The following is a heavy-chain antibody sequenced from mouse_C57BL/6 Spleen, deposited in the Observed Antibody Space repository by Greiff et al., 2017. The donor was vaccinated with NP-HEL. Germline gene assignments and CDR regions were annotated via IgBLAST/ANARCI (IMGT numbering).Heavy chain of an antibody. CDR3: ARVGDYDEYYFDY. D-gene: IGHD2-4*01. CDR2: IDPSDSYT. CDR1: GYTFTSYW. V-gene: IGHV1-69*01. J-gene: IGHJ2*01. Sequence: QVQLQQSGAELVMPGASVKLSCKASGYTFTSYWMHWVQQRPGQGLEWIGEIDPSDSYTNYNQKFKGKSTLTVDKSSSTAYMQLSSLTSEDSAVYYCARVGDYDEYYFDYWGQGTPLTVSS.